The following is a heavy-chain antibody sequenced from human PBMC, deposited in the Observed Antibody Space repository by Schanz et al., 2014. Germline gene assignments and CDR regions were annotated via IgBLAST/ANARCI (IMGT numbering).Heavy chain of an antibody. D-gene: IGHD3-22*01. CDR3: TRVLLYYYDSTGYYNLGYYFDY. Sequence: QVQLQQSGPGLVRPSETLSLTCTVSGGSIKSYYWNWIRQPPGKGLEWIGYIHHSGDSYNNPSLKSRVTISVETSKHQFSLRLSSVTAADTAVYYCTRVLLYYYDSTGYYNLGYYFDYWGQGSLVTVSS. V-gene: IGHV4-59*01. CDR2: IHHSGDS. J-gene: IGHJ4*02. CDR1: GGSIKSYY.